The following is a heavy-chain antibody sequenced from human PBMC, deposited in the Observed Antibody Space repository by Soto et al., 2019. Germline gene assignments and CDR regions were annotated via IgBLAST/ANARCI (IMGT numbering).Heavy chain of an antibody. J-gene: IGHJ5*02. CDR1: GYNFIDYD. CDR3: SRNPYGSGLFDP. CDR2: MTPNSGNT. Sequence: QVQLVQSGAEVKKPGASVKVSCKASGYNFIDYDINWMRQSTGQGLEWMGWMTPNSGNTGYAQKFQGRVTLTRDTSLGMASRELSRLKTEETDVYYCSRNPYGSGLFDPWGQGTLVTVSS. D-gene: IGHD6-19*01. V-gene: IGHV1-8*01.